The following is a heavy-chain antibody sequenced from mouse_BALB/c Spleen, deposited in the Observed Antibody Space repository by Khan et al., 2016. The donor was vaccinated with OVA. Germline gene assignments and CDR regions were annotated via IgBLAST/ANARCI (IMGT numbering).Heavy chain of an antibody. Sequence: EVALVESGGDLVKPGGSLKLSCAASGFTFSTYGMSWVRQTPDKRLEWVATINSGGHYTFYIDSVKGRFTISRDNAKNTLYLQMSSLKSEDTAIYYCARLAYYYNSEGFAYWGQGTLVTVSA. CDR2: INSGGHYT. V-gene: IGHV5-6*01. J-gene: IGHJ3*01. CDR1: GFTFSTYG. D-gene: IGHD1-1*02. CDR3: ARLAYYYNSEGFAY.